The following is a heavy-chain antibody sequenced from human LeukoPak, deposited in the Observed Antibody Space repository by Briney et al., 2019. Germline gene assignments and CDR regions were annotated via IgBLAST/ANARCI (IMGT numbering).Heavy chain of an antibody. Sequence: GGSLRLSCAASRFTFSTYSMNWVRQAPGKGLEWVSYISSGSNTIYYADSVKGRFTISRDNAKNSLYLQMNSLRAEDTAVYYCARDASFYGMDVWGQGTTVTVSS. D-gene: IGHD3-16*01. CDR1: RFTFSTYS. CDR3: ARDASFYGMDV. V-gene: IGHV3-48*04. CDR2: ISSGSNTI. J-gene: IGHJ6*02.